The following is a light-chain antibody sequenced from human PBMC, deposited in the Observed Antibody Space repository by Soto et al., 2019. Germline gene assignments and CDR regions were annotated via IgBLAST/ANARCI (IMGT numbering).Light chain of an antibody. J-gene: IGKJ1*01. V-gene: IGKV3-15*01. CDR2: GAS. Sequence: EIVMTQSPATLSVSPGGRATLSCRASQTISGTLAWYQQKPGQAPRLLIHGASTRAPGFPARFSGSGSGTDFTLTISSLQSEDFAVYYCQQYYNWPPWAFGQGTKVDIK. CDR3: QQYYNWPPWA. CDR1: QTISGT.